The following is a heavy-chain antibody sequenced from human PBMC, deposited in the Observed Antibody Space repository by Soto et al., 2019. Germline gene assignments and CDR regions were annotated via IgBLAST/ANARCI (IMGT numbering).Heavy chain of an antibody. CDR1: GGSISSYY. D-gene: IGHD3-10*01. Sequence: SETLSLTCTVSGGSISSYYWSWIRQPPGKGLEWIGYIYYSGSTNYNPSLKSRVTISVDTSKNQFSLELNSMTAADTAVYYCARHNYGSGSTYFDYWVQGTLVTVSS. J-gene: IGHJ4*02. V-gene: IGHV4-59*08. CDR2: IYYSGST. CDR3: ARHNYGSGSTYFDY.